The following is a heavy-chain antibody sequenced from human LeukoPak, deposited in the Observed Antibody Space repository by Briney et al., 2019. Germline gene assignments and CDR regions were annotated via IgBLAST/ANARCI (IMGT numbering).Heavy chain of an antibody. D-gene: IGHD3-10*01. J-gene: IGHJ4*02. Sequence: PSETLSLTCAVYGGSLSGYYWSWIRQPPGKGLEWIGEINHSGSTNYNPSLKSRVTMSVDTSKNQFSLKLSSVTAADTAVYYCARGPKPIYYYGSGSYYSYFDYWGQGTLVTVSS. CDR1: GGSLSGYY. CDR3: ARGPKPIYYYGSGSYYSYFDY. V-gene: IGHV4-34*01. CDR2: INHSGST.